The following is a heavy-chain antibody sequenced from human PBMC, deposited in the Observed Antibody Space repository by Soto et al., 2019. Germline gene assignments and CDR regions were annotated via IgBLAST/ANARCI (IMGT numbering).Heavy chain of an antibody. V-gene: IGHV3-66*01. D-gene: IGHD2-21*02. CDR2: IYSGGSI. Sequence: EVQLVESGGGLVQPGGSLRLSCAASGFTVSSNYMSWVRQAPGKGLEWVSVIYSGGSIYSADSVKGRFTISRDNSKNTLYLQMNSLRADDTAVYYCARDSDSDAFDIWGQGTMVTVSS. CDR1: GFTVSSNY. J-gene: IGHJ3*02. CDR3: ARDSDSDAFDI.